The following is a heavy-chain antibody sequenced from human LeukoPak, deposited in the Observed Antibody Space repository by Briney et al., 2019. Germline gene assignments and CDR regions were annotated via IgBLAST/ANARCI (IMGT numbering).Heavy chain of an antibody. V-gene: IGHV1-8*01. CDR3: VRGRKRFVGISAADFDT. D-gene: IGHD6-13*01. J-gene: IGHJ4*02. CDR1: GYTFTSND. Sequence: GASVKVSCKASGYTFTSNDINWVRQATGQGLEWMGWINPNSDNTGYAQKFQDRVTMTRNISTSTAYMELSSLNSEDTAVYYCVRGRKRFVGISAADFDTWGQGILVTVS. CDR2: INPNSDNT.